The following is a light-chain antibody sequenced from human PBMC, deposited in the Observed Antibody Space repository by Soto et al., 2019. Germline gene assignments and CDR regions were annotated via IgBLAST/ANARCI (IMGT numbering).Light chain of an antibody. CDR1: QSVSSN. CDR2: DAS. CDR3: QQYNNWPIYT. Sequence: EIVMTQSPATLSVSPGEKATLACKASQSVSSNLAWFQQKPGQAPRLLIYDASTRATGIPARFSGSGSGTDFTLTISSLKSKDFAVYYCQQYNNWPIYTFGQGTKVDIK. J-gene: IGKJ2*01. V-gene: IGKV3-15*01.